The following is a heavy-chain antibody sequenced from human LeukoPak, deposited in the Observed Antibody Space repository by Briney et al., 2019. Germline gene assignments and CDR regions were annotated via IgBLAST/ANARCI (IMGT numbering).Heavy chain of an antibody. V-gene: IGHV3-66*01. J-gene: IGHJ3*02. CDR2: IYGGGST. CDR1: GFTVSSNY. CDR3: ARALRAGVRAFDI. Sequence: GGSLRLSCAASGFTVSSNYMSWVRQAPGNGLEWVSVIYGGGSTYYADSVKGRFTISRDNSKNTLYLQMSSLRAEDTAVYYCARALRAGVRAFDIWGQGTMVTVSS. D-gene: IGHD3-10*01.